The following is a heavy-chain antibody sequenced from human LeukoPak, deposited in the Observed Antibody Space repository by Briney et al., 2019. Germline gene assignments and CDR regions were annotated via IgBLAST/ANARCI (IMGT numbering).Heavy chain of an antibody. J-gene: IGHJ4*02. D-gene: IGHD2-2*01. CDR3: ARDPVPAAARHFDY. CDR2: IYSADSA. V-gene: IGHV3-53*05. CDR1: GFTVSRNY. Sequence: GGSLRLSCAASGFTVSRNYMSWVRQAPGKGLEWVSVIYSADSAYYADSVKGRFTISRDNSKNTLYLQMNSLRPEDTAVYFCARDPVPAAARHFDYWGQGTLVTVSS.